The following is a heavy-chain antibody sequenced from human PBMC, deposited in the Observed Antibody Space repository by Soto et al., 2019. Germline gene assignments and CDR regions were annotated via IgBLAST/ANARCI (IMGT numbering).Heavy chain of an antibody. V-gene: IGHV1-69*12. CDR3: AATSGGSAAGSYYYYYGMDV. D-gene: IGHD2-15*01. CDR2: IIPIFGTA. J-gene: IGHJ6*02. CDR1: GGTFSSYA. Sequence: QVQLVQSGAEVKKPGSSVKVSCKASGGTFSSYAISWVRQAPGQGLEWMGGIIPIFGTANYAQKFQGRVTITAEENTTTAYRELSSLRCEESAVYYCAATSGGSAAGSYYYYYGMDVWGQGTTVTVSS.